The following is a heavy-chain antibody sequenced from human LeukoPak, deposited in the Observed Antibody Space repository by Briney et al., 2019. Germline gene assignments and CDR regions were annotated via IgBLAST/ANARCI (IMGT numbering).Heavy chain of an antibody. CDR3: ARDHCSRASCSTYYYFGMDV. CDR2: ISGSGGGT. CDR1: GFTFSSYA. J-gene: IGHJ6*02. Sequence: GGYLRLSCAASGFTFSSYAMSWVRQAPGKGLEWVSAISGSGGGTYYADSVKGRFTISRDNSTNTLYLQMNSLRVEDTAVYYCARDHCSRASCSTYYYFGMDVCGQGNTVTVSS. D-gene: IGHD2-2*01. V-gene: IGHV3-23*01.